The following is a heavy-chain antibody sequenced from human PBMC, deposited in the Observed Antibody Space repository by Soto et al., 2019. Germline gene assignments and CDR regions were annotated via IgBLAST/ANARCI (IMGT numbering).Heavy chain of an antibody. CDR2: IIPIFGTA. D-gene: IGHD3-22*01. Sequence: QVQLVQSGAEVKKPGSSVKVSCKASGGTFSSYAISWVRQAPGQGLEWMGVIIPIFGTANYAQKFHGRVTITTDESTITAYMELSSLRSEDTAVYDCAGSGFPGCYYYYGMDVGVQGTTVTVSS. CDR3: AGSGFPGCYYYYGMDV. J-gene: IGHJ6*02. CDR1: GGTFSSYA. V-gene: IGHV1-69*01.